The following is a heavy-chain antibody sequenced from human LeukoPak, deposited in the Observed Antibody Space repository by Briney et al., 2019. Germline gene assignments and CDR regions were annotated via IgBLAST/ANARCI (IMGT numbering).Heavy chain of an antibody. V-gene: IGHV1-3*01. CDR2: INAGNGNT. Sequence: ASVKVSCTASGYTFTSYAMHWVRQAPGQRLEWMGWINAGNGNTKYSQKFQGRVTITRDTSASTAYMEMSSLRSEDTAVYYCARGGGLPPGFHPGGRGTLLTVPS. CDR3: ARGGGLPPGFHP. J-gene: IGHJ5*02. D-gene: IGHD3-16*01. CDR1: GYTFTSYA.